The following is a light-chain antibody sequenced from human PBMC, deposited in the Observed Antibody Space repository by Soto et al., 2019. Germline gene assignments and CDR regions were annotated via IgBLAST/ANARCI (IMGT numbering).Light chain of an antibody. Sequence: QSVLTQPPSASGTPGQRVTISCSGSISNIGGNTVNWYQQVPGTAPKLLIYRDDQRPSGVPDRFSGSKSATSASLAISGLQSEDEADYYCAAWDDGVNGWVFGGGTKLTVL. J-gene: IGLJ3*02. V-gene: IGLV1-44*01. CDR2: RDD. CDR1: ISNIGGNT. CDR3: AAWDDGVNGWV.